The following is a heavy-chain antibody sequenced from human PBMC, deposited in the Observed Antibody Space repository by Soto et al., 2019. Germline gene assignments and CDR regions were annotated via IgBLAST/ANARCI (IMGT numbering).Heavy chain of an antibody. D-gene: IGHD4-17*01. CDR1: GFSLSTSGRG. Sequence: QITLKESGPTLVKPTQTLTLTCSFSGFSLSTSGRGVGWIRQPPGKALEWLAVIYWNADERYSPSLKNRVTITKDTYKSQVVLTMTNMDPVDTATYYCAHRGYGDYPRDNWFDPWGQGTLVTVSS. V-gene: IGHV2-5*01. CDR2: IYWNADE. CDR3: AHRGYGDYPRDNWFDP. J-gene: IGHJ5*02.